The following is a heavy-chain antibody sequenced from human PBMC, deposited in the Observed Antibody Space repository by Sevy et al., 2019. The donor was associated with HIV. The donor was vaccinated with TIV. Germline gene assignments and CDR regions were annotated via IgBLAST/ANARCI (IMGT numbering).Heavy chain of an antibody. CDR1: GFDFRNYA. J-gene: IGHJ3*02. V-gene: IGHV3-23*01. Sequence: GGSLRLSCVVSGFDFRNYAMSWVRQAPGKGLEWVSGISGRGGSTNYADSVKGRFTISRDNPKNTLFLQMNSLRVEDKALYYCAKRPYYYDSRGYDDPPPAAFDIWGHGTMVTVSS. CDR2: ISGRGGST. D-gene: IGHD3-22*01. CDR3: AKRPYYYDSRGYDDPPPAAFDI.